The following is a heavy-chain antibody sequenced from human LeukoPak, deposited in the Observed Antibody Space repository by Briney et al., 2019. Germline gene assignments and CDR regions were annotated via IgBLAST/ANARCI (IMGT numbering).Heavy chain of an antibody. CDR3: ARVDCSGGSCYLRPFDY. Sequence: GRSLRLSCAASGFTFSSYGMHWVRQAPGKGLEWVAVISYDGSNKYYADSVRGRFTISRDNSKNTLYLQMNSLRVEDTAVYHCARVDCSGGSCYLRPFDYWGQGTLVTVSS. D-gene: IGHD2-15*01. J-gene: IGHJ4*02. V-gene: IGHV3-30*03. CDR1: GFTFSSYG. CDR2: ISYDGSNK.